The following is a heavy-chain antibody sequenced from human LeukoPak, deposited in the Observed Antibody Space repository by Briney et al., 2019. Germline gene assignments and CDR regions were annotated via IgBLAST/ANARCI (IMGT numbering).Heavy chain of an antibody. J-gene: IGHJ4*02. CDR1: GFTFSTYW. CDR2: INSNGNTT. Sequence: GGSLRLSCAASGFTFSTYWMHWARHVPGKGLVWVSRINSNGNTTPYADSVKGRFTISRDNAKNTLFLQMNSLRAEDTAVYYCARGGGNSYAPVDYWGQGTLVTVS. D-gene: IGHD5-18*01. CDR3: ARGGGNSYAPVDY. V-gene: IGHV3-74*01.